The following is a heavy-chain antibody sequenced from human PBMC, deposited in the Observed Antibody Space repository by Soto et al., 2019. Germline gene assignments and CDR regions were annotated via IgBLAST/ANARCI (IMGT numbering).Heavy chain of an antibody. CDR2: INVGNGNT. J-gene: IGHJ6*02. CDR3: ARSEETYNFVLTGMDLCYYYFGMAV. CDR1: GYKSSSYA. V-gene: IGHV1-3*01. Sequence: ASLKVSCTASGYKSSSYAIHWVRQAPVQRLEWMGWINVGNGNTKYSQKFHDRVTIIRDTSADTAYMEVSSLRSEDTAVYYCARSEETYNFVLTGMDLCYYYFGMAVWC. D-gene: IGHD1-20*01.